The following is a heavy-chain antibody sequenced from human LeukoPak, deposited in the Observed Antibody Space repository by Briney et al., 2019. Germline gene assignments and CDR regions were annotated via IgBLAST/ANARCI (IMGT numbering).Heavy chain of an antibody. V-gene: IGHV1-2*02. J-gene: IGHJ4*02. CDR1: GYTFTGYY. Sequence: ASVKVSCKASGYTFTGYYMHWVRQAPGQGLEWMGWINPNSGGTNYAQKFQGRVTMTRDTSISTAYMELSRLRSDDTAVYYCARDCSGGSCWNDYWGQGTLVTVSS. CDR3: ARDCSGGSCWNDY. CDR2: INPNSGGT. D-gene: IGHD2-15*01.